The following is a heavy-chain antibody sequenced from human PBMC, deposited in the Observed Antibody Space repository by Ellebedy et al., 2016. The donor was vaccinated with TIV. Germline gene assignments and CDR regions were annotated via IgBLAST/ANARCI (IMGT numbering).Heavy chain of an antibody. Sequence: GGSLRLSCAASGFTFSSYWMSWVRQAPGKGLEWVANIKQDGSEKYYVDSVKGRFTISRDNAKNSLYLQMNSLRAEDTAVYYCARDHEAHNWNYGFDYWGQGTLVTVSS. CDR1: GFTFSSYW. CDR2: IKQDGSEK. J-gene: IGHJ4*02. D-gene: IGHD1-7*01. V-gene: IGHV3-7*01. CDR3: ARDHEAHNWNYGFDY.